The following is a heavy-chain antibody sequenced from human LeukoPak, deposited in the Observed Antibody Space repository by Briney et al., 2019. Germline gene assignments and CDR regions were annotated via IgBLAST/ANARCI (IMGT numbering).Heavy chain of an antibody. CDR3: ARPYNWNYDY. D-gene: IGHD1-7*01. J-gene: IGHJ4*02. Sequence: GGSLRLSCAASGFTFSDHYMDWARQAPGKGLEWVGRSANKANSYTTEYAASVKGRFTISRDDSKNSLYLQMNSLKTEDTAVYYCARPYNWNYDYWGQGTLVTVSS. V-gene: IGHV3-72*01. CDR2: SANKANSYTT. CDR1: GFTFSDHY.